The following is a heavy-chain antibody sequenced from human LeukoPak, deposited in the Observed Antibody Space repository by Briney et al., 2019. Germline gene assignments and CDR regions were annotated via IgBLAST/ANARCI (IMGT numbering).Heavy chain of an antibody. J-gene: IGHJ4*02. CDR2: ISSSSSTI. D-gene: IGHD3-10*01. V-gene: IGHV3-48*02. CDR3: ARDAVTMVQGVIIKFDY. Sequence: LSGGSLRLSCAASGFTFSSYGMNWVRQAPGKGLEWVSYISSSSSTIYYADSVKGRFTISRDNAKNSLYLQMNSLRDEDTAVYYCARDAVTMVQGVIIKFDYWGQGTLVTVSS. CDR1: GFTFSSYG.